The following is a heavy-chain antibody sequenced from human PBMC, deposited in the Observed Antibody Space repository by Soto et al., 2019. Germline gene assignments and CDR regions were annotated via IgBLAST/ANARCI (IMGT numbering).Heavy chain of an antibody. CDR2: INHSGST. Sequence: PSETLSLTCAVYGGSFSGYYWSWIRQPPGKGLEWIGEINHSGSTNYNPSLKSRVTISVDTSKNQFSLKLSSVTAADTAVYYCARASVVVAASIDYWGQGTLVTVSS. J-gene: IGHJ4*02. V-gene: IGHV4-34*01. D-gene: IGHD2-15*01. CDR3: ARASVVVAASIDY. CDR1: GGSFSGYY.